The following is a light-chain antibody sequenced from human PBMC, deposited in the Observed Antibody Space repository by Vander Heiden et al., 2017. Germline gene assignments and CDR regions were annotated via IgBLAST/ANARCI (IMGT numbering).Light chain of an antibody. Sequence: EIVLTQSPATLSLSPGESPPLSCRASQSVSSYLAWYQQKPGQAPRLLIYDASNRATGIPARFSGSGSGTDFTLTISSLEPEDFAVYYCQQRSNWPTFGQGTKVEIK. J-gene: IGKJ1*01. CDR1: QSVSSY. CDR3: QQRSNWPT. CDR2: DAS. V-gene: IGKV3-11*01.